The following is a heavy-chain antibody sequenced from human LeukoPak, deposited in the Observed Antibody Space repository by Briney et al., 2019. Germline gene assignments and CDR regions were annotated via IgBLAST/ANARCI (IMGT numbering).Heavy chain of an antibody. CDR2: INHSGRT. D-gene: IGHD4-11*01. V-gene: IGHV4-34*01. J-gene: IGHJ4*02. CDR1: GGSFSAYY. CDR3: ARRPTYRTIKDY. Sequence: TLCPTSAVSGGSFSAYYWSWIRQPPGKGLEWIGEINHSGRTNYNPSLKSRVTISVDTSKNQFSLKLSSVTAADTAVYYCARRPTYRTIKDYWGQGTLVTVSS.